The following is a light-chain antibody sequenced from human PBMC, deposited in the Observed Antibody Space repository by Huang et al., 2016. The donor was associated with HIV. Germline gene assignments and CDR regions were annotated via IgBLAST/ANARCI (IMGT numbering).Light chain of an antibody. J-gene: IGKJ1*01. V-gene: IGKV3-20*01. CDR1: QSVSAYY. CDR3: HQYGSPPWT. Sequence: EIVLTQSPGSLSLSRGERATLSCRASQSVSAYYLAWYQQKPGQAPRLLIHAASTRASGSPERFSGSGSGTAFTLTISRLEPEDSAVYFCHQYGSPPWTFGQGTRVEIK. CDR2: AAS.